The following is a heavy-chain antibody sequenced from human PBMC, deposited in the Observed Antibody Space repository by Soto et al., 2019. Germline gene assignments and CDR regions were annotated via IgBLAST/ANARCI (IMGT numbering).Heavy chain of an antibody. J-gene: IGHJ4*02. CDR1: VFSFVSYA. V-gene: IGHV3-23*01. Sequence: PGWSLRLSCASSVFSFVSYALSWVRQAPGKGLEWVSTISGSDGKTFYADSVKGRFSISRDTSQNTLYLQMNSLRADDTAIYYCARWSYLDYWGQGTRVTVPQ. CDR2: ISGSDGKT. CDR3: ARWSYLDY. D-gene: IGHD3-3*01.